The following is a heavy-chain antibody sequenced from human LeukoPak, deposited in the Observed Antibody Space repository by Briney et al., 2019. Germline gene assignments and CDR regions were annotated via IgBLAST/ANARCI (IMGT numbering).Heavy chain of an antibody. CDR1: GDSVSSNSAA. Sequence: SQTLSLTCAISGDSVSSNSAAWNWIRQSPSRGLGWLGRTYYRSKWYNDYAVSVKSRITINPDTSKYQFSLQLNSVTPEDTAVYYCARDTAVVRGALTYYYYMDVWGKGTTVTVSS. CDR3: ARDTAVVRGALTYYYYMDV. CDR2: TYYRSKWYN. J-gene: IGHJ6*03. D-gene: IGHD3-10*01. V-gene: IGHV6-1*01.